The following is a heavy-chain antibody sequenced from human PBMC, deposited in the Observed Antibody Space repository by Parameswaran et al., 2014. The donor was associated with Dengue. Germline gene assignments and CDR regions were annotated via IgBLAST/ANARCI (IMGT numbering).Heavy chain of an antibody. D-gene: IGHD3-22*01. Sequence: PGKGLEWIGYIYYSGSTNYNPSLKSRVTISVDTSKNQFSLKLSSVTAADTAVYYCARTRYYYDSSGYYFDYWGQGTLVTVSS. J-gene: IGHJ4*02. CDR2: IYYSGST. V-gene: IGHV4-59*13. CDR3: ARTRYYYDSSGYYFDY.